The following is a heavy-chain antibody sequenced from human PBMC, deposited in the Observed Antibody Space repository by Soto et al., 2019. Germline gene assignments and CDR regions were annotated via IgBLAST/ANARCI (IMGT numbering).Heavy chain of an antibody. J-gene: IGHJ3*02. Sequence: AGGSLRLSCAVSGFICSSYDMSWVRQAPGKGLAWVSTILVAGSQHYEDSVQGRFTISRDTSKNTVFLYMNSLTAGDTAVYYCAKATATGGGAFEIYGQGTMVNVSS. V-gene: IGHV3-23*01. D-gene: IGHD2-8*02. CDR1: GFICSSYD. CDR3: AKATATGGGAFEI. CDR2: ILVAGSQ.